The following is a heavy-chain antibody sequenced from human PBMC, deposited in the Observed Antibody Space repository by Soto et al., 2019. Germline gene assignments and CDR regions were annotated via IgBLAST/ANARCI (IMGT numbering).Heavy chain of an antibody. CDR1: GFTFSSYG. Sequence: QVQLVESGGGVVQPGRSLRLSCAASGFTFSSYGIHWVRQAPGKGLEGVAVIRYDGSNKYYADSVKGRFTISRDNSKSTLYLLMNSRRAEDTAVYYCARDNLWFGESKGFYYYGMDVWGQGTTVTVSS. CDR3: ARDNLWFGESKGFYYYGMDV. D-gene: IGHD3-10*01. V-gene: IGHV3-33*01. CDR2: IRYDGSNK. J-gene: IGHJ6*02.